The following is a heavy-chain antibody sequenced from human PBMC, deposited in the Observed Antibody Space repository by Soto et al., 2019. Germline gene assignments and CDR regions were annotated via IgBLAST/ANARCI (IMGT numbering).Heavy chain of an antibody. CDR2: IWYDGSNK. J-gene: IGHJ4*02. CDR1: GFTFSSYG. Sequence: GGSLRLSCAASGFTFSSYGMHWVRQAPGKGLEWVAVIWYDGSNKYYADSVKGRFTISRDNSKNTLYLQMNSLRAEDTAVYYCARARSMVRGVIITYFDYWGQGTLVTVSS. V-gene: IGHV3-33*01. D-gene: IGHD3-10*01. CDR3: ARARSMVRGVIITYFDY.